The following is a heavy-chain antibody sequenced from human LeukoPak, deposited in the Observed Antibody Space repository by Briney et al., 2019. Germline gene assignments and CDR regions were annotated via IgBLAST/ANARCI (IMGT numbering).Heavy chain of an antibody. D-gene: IGHD1-20*01. CDR2: ISDSGNT. CDR1: GFTLSSYA. CDR3: AKAGMTRFDY. J-gene: IGHJ4*02. Sequence: PGGSLRLSCAASGFTLSSYAMSWVRQAPGKGLEWVSAISDSGNTYHADSVKGRFTISRDNSKNTLYLQMNSLRVEDTAVYYCAKAGMTRFDYWGQGIMVAVSS. V-gene: IGHV3-23*01.